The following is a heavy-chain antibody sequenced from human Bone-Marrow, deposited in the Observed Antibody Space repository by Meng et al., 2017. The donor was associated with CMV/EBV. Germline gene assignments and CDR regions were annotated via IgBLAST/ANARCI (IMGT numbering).Heavy chain of an antibody. V-gene: IGHV1-69*05. Sequence: SVKVSCKTSGYRFSAYYIHWVRQAPGQGLEWMGGIIPIFGTANYAQKFQGRVTITTDESTSTAYMELSSLRSEDTAVYYCAIGYCSSTSCYFDYWGQGTLVTVSS. J-gene: IGHJ4*02. CDR2: IIPIFGTA. CDR3: AIGYCSSTSCYFDY. CDR1: GYRFSAYY. D-gene: IGHD2-2*01.